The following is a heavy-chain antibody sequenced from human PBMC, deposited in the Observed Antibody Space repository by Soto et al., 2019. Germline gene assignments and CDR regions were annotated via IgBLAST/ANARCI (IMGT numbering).Heavy chain of an antibody. J-gene: IGHJ4*02. V-gene: IGHV3-9*01. Sequence: EVQLVESGGGLVQPGRSLRLSCAASGFTFDDYAMHWVRQAPGKGLEWVSGISWNSGSIGYADSVKGRFTISRDNAKNSLYLQMNSLRAEDTALYYCAKSEGGHIFDYGGQGTLVTVSS. CDR1: GFTFDDYA. D-gene: IGHD2-15*01. CDR2: ISWNSGSI. CDR3: AKSEGGHIFDY.